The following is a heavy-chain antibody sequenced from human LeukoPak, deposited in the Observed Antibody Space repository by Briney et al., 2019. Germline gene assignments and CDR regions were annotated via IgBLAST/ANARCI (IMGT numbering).Heavy chain of an antibody. V-gene: IGHV4-30-4*01. J-gene: IGHJ4*02. Sequence: PSETLSLTCTVSGGSISIGDYYWSWIRQPPGKGLEWIGYIYYSGSTYYNPSLKSRVTISVDTSKNQFSLKLSSVTAADTAVYYCARGEYYYGSGSYTPPYYFDYWGQGTLVTVSS. CDR2: IYYSGST. D-gene: IGHD3-10*01. CDR1: GGSISIGDYY. CDR3: ARGEYYYGSGSYTPPYYFDY.